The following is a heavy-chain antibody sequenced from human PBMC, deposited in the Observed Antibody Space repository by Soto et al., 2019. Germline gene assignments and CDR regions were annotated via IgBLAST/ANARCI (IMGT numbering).Heavy chain of an antibody. Sequence: QGQLVQSGAEVKKPGASVKVSCRASGYTFTGYYIHWVRQSPGQGLEWMGWINPKSGVTNYAQKFQGRVTMITDTSISTAYMELSRLGSDDTAVYYCARDMAYGDFLPALFWGQGPLVTVSS. V-gene: IGHV1-2*02. CDR2: INPKSGVT. J-gene: IGHJ4*02. D-gene: IGHD4-17*01. CDR1: GYTFTGYY. CDR3: ARDMAYGDFLPALF.